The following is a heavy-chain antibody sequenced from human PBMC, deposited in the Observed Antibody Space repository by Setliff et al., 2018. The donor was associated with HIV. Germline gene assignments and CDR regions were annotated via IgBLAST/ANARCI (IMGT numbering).Heavy chain of an antibody. CDR2: VSPHGGYT. CDR1: GFTFTDYY. CDR3: ARDGGGPGDYYYYYMDV. V-gene: IGHV1-2*02. Sequence: GASVKVSCKASGFTFTDYYIHWVRQAPGQGLEWMGWVSPHGGYTSYAKKFQGRVTMTRDTSISTAYMELSRLRSDDTAGYYCARDGGGPGDYYYYYMDVWAKGTTVTVSS. J-gene: IGHJ6*03. D-gene: IGHD3-16*01.